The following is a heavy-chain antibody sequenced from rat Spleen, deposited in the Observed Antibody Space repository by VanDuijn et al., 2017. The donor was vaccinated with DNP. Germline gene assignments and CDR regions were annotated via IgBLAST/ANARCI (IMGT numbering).Heavy chain of an antibody. J-gene: IGHJ2*01. CDR3: ETQGYYDGYYRPFDY. V-gene: IGHV5-7*01. CDR2: ISYDGSST. Sequence: EVQLVESGGGLVQPGRSMKLSCAASGFTFSNYDMAWVRQAPKKGLEWVATISYDGSSTYYRDSVKGRFTISRDNAKSTLYLQMGSLRSEETATYYCETQGYYDGYYRPFDYWGQGVMVTVSS. D-gene: IGHD1-12*03. CDR1: GFTFSNYD.